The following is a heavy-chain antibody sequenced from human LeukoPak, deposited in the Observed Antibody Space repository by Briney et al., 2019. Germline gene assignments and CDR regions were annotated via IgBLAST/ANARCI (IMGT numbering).Heavy chain of an antibody. CDR2: IYTSGST. J-gene: IGHJ4*02. Sequence: SGTLSLTCTVSGGSIRRYYWSWIRQPPGKGLEWIGYIYTSGSTNYNPSLKSRVTISVDTCKNQFSLKLSSVTAADTAVYYCARHRHRLIGSGLDYWGQGTLVTVSS. CDR3: ARHRHRLIGSGLDY. D-gene: IGHD3-16*01. V-gene: IGHV4-4*09. CDR1: GGSIRRYY.